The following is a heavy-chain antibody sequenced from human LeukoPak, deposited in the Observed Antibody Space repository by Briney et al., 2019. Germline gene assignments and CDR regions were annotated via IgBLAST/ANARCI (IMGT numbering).Heavy chain of an antibody. J-gene: IGHJ6*03. Sequence: GESLKISCKGSGYSFTSYWIGWVRQMPGKGLEWMGIIYPGDSDTRYSPSFQGQVTISADKSISTAYLQWSSLKASDTAMYYCARCGGDVDTAMVPSTAYYYYYYMDVWGKGTTVTVSS. CDR1: GYSFTSYW. V-gene: IGHV5-51*01. CDR3: ARCGGDVDTAMVPSTAYYYYYYMDV. D-gene: IGHD5-18*01. CDR2: IYPGDSDT.